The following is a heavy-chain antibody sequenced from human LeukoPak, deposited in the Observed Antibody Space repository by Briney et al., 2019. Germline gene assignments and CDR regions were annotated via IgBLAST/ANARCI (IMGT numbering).Heavy chain of an antibody. D-gene: IGHD3-22*01. CDR3: ARAPTRPTLIVFDLYFDY. V-gene: IGHV3-23*01. J-gene: IGHJ4*02. Sequence: GGSLRLSCAASEFTFSKIGMTRLRQAPGKGLEWVSTISASGQSTFYADSVKGRFTISRDNSRNTLYLQMNSLSSEDTAVYYCARAPTRPTLIVFDLYFDYWGQGSLVTVSS. CDR2: ISASGQST. CDR1: EFTFSKIG.